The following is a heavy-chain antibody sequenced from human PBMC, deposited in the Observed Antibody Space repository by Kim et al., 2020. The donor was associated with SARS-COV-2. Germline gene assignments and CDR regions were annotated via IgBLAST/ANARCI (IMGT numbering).Heavy chain of an antibody. V-gene: IGHV3-23*01. CDR2: ISGSSGSV. CDR1: GFTFSTYA. D-gene: IGHD6-19*01. Sequence: GGSLRLSCAASGFTFSTYAMSWVRQAPGKGLEWVSSISGSSGSVYYAESVKGRCTISRDSSKTTLYLQMNTLRAEDTAVYYCAKDGGGPYTTGWYYFDLWGQGALVTVSS. CDR3: AKDGGGPYTTGWYYFDL. J-gene: IGHJ4*02.